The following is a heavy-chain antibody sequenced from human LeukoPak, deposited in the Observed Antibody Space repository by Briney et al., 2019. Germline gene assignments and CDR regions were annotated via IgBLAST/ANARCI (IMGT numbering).Heavy chain of an antibody. J-gene: IGHJ4*02. V-gene: IGHV3-30-3*01. CDR2: ISYDGSNK. D-gene: IGHD3-10*01. CDR1: GFRFSTYA. Sequence: GGSLRLSCGASGFRFSTYAMHWGRQAPGKGLEWVAVISYDGSNKDYADSVKGRFTISRDNSKNTLYLEMNNLRVEDTAVYYCASGGYGPGSYFDYWGQGTLVTASS. CDR3: ASGGYGPGSYFDY.